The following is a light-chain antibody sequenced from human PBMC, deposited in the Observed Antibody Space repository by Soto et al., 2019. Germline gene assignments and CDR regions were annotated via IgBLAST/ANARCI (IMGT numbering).Light chain of an antibody. Sequence: QSALTQPASVSGSPGQSITISCTGTSSDVGSCNYVSWYQQHPGKAPKLMIYEVSNRPSGVSNRFSGSKSGNTASLSISGLQAEDEADYYCSSYTGSSTLVVFGGGTKVTVL. J-gene: IGLJ2*01. CDR2: EVS. CDR1: SSDVGSCNY. CDR3: SSYTGSSTLVV. V-gene: IGLV2-14*01.